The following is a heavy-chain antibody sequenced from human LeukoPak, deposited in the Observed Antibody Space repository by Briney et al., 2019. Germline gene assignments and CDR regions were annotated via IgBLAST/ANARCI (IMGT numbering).Heavy chain of an antibody. CDR2: ISSSSSYI. J-gene: IGHJ4*02. V-gene: IGHV3-21*01. CDR1: GFTFSSYS. CDR3: ARYTSNVVGKRHYFEY. Sequence: GGSLTLSCAASGFTFSSYSMNWLRQAPGKGLEWVSSISSSSSYIYYADSVKGRFTISRDNAKNSLYLQINSLRAEDTAVYYCARYTSNVVGKRHYFEYWGQGTLVTVSS. D-gene: IGHD1-26*01.